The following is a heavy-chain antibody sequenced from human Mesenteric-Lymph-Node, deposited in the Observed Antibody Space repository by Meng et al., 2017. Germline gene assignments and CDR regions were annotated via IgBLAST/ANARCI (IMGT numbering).Heavy chain of an antibody. CDR3: ARAVAGDY. V-gene: IGHV3-21*01. CDR2: ISSSTNNI. J-gene: IGHJ4*02. CDR1: GFTFSSYD. Sequence: GESLKISCAASGFTFSSYDMNWVRQAPGKGLERVSSISSSTNNIYYADSVKGRFTISRDNAKNTLYLQMNSLRAEDTAVYYCARAVAGDYWGQGTLVTVSS. D-gene: IGHD6-19*01.